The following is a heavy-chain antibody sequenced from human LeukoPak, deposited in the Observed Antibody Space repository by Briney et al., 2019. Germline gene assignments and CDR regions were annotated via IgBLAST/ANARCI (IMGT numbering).Heavy chain of an antibody. Sequence: GGSLRLSCAASGFTFSSYSMNWVRQAPGKGLEWVSSISSSSSYIYYADSVKGRFTISRDNAKNSLYLQMNSLRAEDTAVYYCARDLGITMVRGVNYGMDVWGQGTTVTVSS. CDR2: ISSSSSYI. V-gene: IGHV3-21*01. CDR1: GFTFSSYS. J-gene: IGHJ6*02. D-gene: IGHD3-10*01. CDR3: ARDLGITMVRGVNYGMDV.